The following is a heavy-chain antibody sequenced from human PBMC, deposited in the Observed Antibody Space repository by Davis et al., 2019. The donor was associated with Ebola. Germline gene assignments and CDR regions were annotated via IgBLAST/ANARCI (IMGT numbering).Heavy chain of an antibody. Sequence: GSLRLSCAVSGGSISTNWWSWVRQPPGKGLEWIGEIHPSGSTNYNPSLKSRVIISIDKSKNQFSLSLSSVTAADTAVYYCAKGEQYCSDISCYSFDAFGSWGQGTMVTVSS. D-gene: IGHD2-2*01. CDR2: IHPSGST. CDR1: GGSISTNW. V-gene: IGHV4-4*02. J-gene: IGHJ3*02. CDR3: AKGEQYCSDISCYSFDAFGS.